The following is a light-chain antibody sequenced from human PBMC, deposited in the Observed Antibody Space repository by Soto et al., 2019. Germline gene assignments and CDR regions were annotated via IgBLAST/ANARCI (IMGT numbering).Light chain of an antibody. CDR3: QTWGSCIVV. CDR1: SGHSNYA. V-gene: IGLV4-69*01. CDR2: LNSDGSH. Sequence: QSVLTQSPSASASLGASVKLTCTLSSGHSNYAIAWHQQQSEKGPRYLMKLNSDGSHSKGDGIPDRFSGSSSGAERYLTISSFQSEDEADYYCQTWGSCIVVFGGGTQLTVL. J-gene: IGLJ2*01.